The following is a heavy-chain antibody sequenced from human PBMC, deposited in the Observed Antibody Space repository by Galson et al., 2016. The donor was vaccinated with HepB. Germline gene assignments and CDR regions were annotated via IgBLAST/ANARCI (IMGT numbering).Heavy chain of an antibody. Sequence: PALVKPTQTLTLTCTFSGFSLSTSGVGVGWIRQPPGRALEWLALIFWNDDKRYSPSLKSRLTITKDTSKNHVVLTVTNMDPVDTATYYCARFGTEITPGGPFDSWAREPWSPSPQ. CDR3: ARFGTEITPGGPFDS. J-gene: IGHJ4*02. CDR1: GFSLSTSGVG. CDR2: IFWNDDK. D-gene: IGHD4-23*01. V-gene: IGHV2-5*01.